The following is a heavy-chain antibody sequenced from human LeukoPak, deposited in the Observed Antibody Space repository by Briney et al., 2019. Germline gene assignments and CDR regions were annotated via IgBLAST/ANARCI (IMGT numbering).Heavy chain of an antibody. CDR1: GYTFTNYA. D-gene: IGHD3-9*01. CDR2: INAGNGNT. V-gene: IGHV1-3*01. CDR3: AREGNDILTGYYDNWFDP. J-gene: IGHJ5*02. Sequence: ASVKVSCKASGYTFTNYAMHWVRQAPGQRLEWMGWINAGNGNTKYSQKFQGRVTITRDTSASTAYMELSSLRSEDTAVYYCAREGNDILTGYYDNWFDPWGQGTLVTVSS.